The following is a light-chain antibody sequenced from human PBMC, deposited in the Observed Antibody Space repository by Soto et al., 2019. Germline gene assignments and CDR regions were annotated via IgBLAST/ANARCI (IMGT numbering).Light chain of an antibody. Sequence: EIVLTQSPVTLSLAPGERASLSCRASQSVSSSYLAWYQQKPGQAPGLLIYGASSRATGIPDRFSGSGSGTDFTLTISRLEPEDFAVYYCQQYGSSGTLGQGTKVDI. CDR1: QSVSSSY. CDR2: GAS. CDR3: QQYGSSGT. J-gene: IGKJ1*01. V-gene: IGKV3-20*01.